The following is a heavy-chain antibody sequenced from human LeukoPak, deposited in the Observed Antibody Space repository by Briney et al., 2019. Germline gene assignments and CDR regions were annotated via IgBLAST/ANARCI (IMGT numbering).Heavy chain of an antibody. CDR2: ISGSGGST. J-gene: IGHJ4*02. CDR3: AKDLEDFWSGYYNPFFDY. CDR1: GFTFSSYA. V-gene: IGHV3-23*01. D-gene: IGHD3-3*01. Sequence: GGSLRLSCAASGFTFSSYAMSWVRQAPGKGLEWVSAISGSGGSTYYADSVKGRFTISRDNSKNTLYLQMNCLRAEDTAVYYCAKDLEDFWSGYYNPFFDYWGQGTLVTVSS.